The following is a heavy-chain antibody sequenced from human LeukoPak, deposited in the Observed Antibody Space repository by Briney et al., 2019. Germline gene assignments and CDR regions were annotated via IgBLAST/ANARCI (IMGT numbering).Heavy chain of an antibody. J-gene: IGHJ6*03. V-gene: IGHV3-11*01. CDR2: ISSSGGTI. CDR3: ASAHYYYYMDV. Sequence: GGSLRLSCAASGLIFSDYYMSWIRQAPGKGLEWVSYISSSGGTIYYADSVKGRFTISRDNAKNSLYLQMNSLRAEDTAVYYCASAHYYYYMDVWGKGTTVTVSS. CDR1: GLIFSDYY.